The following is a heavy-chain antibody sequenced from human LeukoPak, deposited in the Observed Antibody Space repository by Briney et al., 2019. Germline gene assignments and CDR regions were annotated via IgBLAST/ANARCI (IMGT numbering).Heavy chain of an antibody. CDR2: ISPYNGNT. D-gene: IGHD6-6*01. J-gene: IGHJ4*02. CDR3: AREPYSSSSDY. Sequence: GASVKVSCKASGYTFTSYGITWVRQAPGQGLEWMGWISPYNGNTNYAQRLQGRVTMTTDTSTSTAYMELRSLRSDDTAVYYCAREPYSSSSDYWGQGTLVTVSS. V-gene: IGHV1-18*01. CDR1: GYTFTSYG.